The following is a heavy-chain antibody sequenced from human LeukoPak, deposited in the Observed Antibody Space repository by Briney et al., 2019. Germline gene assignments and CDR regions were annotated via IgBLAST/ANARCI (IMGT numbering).Heavy chain of an antibody. CDR1: GGSISSSSYY. CDR3: ARIDRLRYSGVYGMDV. J-gene: IGHJ6*02. V-gene: IGHV4-39*07. CDR2: IYYSGST. D-gene: IGHD6-13*01. Sequence: PSETLSLTCTVSGGSISSSSYYWGWIRQPPGKGLEWIGSIYYSGSTNYNPSLKSRVTISVDTSKNQFSLKLSSVTAADTAVYYCARIDRLRYSGVYGMDVWGQGTTVTVSS.